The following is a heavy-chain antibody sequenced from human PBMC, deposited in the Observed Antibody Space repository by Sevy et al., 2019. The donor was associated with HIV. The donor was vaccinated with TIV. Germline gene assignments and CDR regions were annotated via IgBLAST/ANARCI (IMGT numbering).Heavy chain of an antibody. CDR3: AKDRVTVFGVVVTFDS. J-gene: IGHJ4*02. CDR2: ISRSGYAT. CDR1: GFTFDSYA. Sequence: GGSLRLSCAASGFTFDSYAMHWVRQVAGKGLEWVSTISRSGYATYYADSVKGRFIISRDTSRNTFYLQMNSLSVEDSAVYFCAKDRVTVFGVVVTFDSWGQGTLVTVSS. D-gene: IGHD3-3*01. V-gene: IGHV3-23*01.